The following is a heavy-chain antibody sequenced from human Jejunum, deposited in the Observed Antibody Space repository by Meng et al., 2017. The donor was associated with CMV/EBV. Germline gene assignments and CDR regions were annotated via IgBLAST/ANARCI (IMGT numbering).Heavy chain of an antibody. CDR3: ARTQGHSDSPRAYFDS. V-gene: IGHV3-30-3*01. CDR1: LTFNTYA. J-gene: IGHJ4*02. CDR2: ISYAGTNI. D-gene: IGHD3-3*01. Sequence: LTFNTYAMHWVRQAPGKGLEWVAVISYAGTNIKYADSLEGRFTISRDNSKNTVYLQMDSLSVEDTAVYYCARTQGHSDSPRAYFDSWGQGTLVTVSS.